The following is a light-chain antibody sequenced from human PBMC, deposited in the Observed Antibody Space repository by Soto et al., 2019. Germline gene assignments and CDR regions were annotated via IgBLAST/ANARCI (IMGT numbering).Light chain of an antibody. CDR1: QGISNY. CDR3: QKYNSAPWT. V-gene: IGKV1-27*01. CDR2: AAS. Sequence: DIQMTQSPSSLSASVGDRVTITCRAIQGISNYLAWYQQKPGKVPKLLIYAASTLQSGVPSRFSGSGSGTDFTLTISSLQPEDVATYYCQKYNSAPWTFVQGTKVEIK. J-gene: IGKJ1*01.